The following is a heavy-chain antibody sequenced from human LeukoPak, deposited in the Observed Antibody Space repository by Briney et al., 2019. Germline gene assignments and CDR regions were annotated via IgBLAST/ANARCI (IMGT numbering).Heavy chain of an antibody. CDR1: GYSFTGYW. CDR2: IYPGDSDT. J-gene: IGHJ4*02. Sequence: GASLKISCKGSGYSFTGYWIGWVRQMPGKGLEWMGIIYPGDSDTRYSPSFQGQVTISADKSISTAYLQWSSLKASDTAMYYCARCLSLYSSSWHYWGQGTLVTVSS. V-gene: IGHV5-51*01. CDR3: ARCLSLYSSSWHY. D-gene: IGHD6-6*01.